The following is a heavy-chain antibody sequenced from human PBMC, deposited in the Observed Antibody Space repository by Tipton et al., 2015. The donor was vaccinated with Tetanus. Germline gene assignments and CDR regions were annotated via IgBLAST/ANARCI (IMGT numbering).Heavy chain of an antibody. Sequence: LSLTCTVSGDSLRSGDRNWSWIRQAPGKGLEWVSVIYIGGSIYYTDSVKGRFTISRDNSKNTLFLQMNSLRVEDTAVYYCATDEYSNGLSRNWGQGTQVTVST. CDR2: IYIGGSI. D-gene: IGHD2/OR15-2a*01. J-gene: IGHJ4*02. CDR3: ATDEYSNGLSRN. V-gene: IGHV3-53*01. CDR1: GDSLRSGDRN.